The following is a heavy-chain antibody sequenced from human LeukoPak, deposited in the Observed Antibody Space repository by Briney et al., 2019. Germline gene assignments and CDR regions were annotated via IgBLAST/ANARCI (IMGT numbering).Heavy chain of an antibody. V-gene: IGHV4-38-2*01. D-gene: IGHD2-15*01. CDR1: GYSISSGYY. CDR3: ASSLLPYFDY. J-gene: IGHJ4*02. Sequence: SETLSLTCAVSGYSISSGYYWGWIRQPPGKGLEWIGSIYHSGSTYYNPSLKSRVTISVDTSKNKLSLKLSSVTAADTAVYYCASSLLPYFDYWGQGTLVTVSS. CDR2: IYHSGST.